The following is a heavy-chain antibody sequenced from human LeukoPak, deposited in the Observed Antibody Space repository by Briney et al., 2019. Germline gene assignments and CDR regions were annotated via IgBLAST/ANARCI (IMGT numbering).Heavy chain of an antibody. D-gene: IGHD3-3*01. Sequence: PSETLSLTCTVSGGSISSSSYYWGWIRQPPGKGLEWIGSIYYSGSTYYNPSLKSRVTISVDTSKNQFSLKLSSVTAADTAVYYCASGFGVVSNWSDPWGQGTLVTVSS. CDR1: GGSISSSSYY. CDR2: IYYSGST. CDR3: ASGFGVVSNWSDP. J-gene: IGHJ5*02. V-gene: IGHV4-39*01.